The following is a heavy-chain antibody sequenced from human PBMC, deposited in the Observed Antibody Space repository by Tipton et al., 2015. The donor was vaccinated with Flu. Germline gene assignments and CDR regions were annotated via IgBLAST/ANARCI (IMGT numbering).Heavy chain of an antibody. J-gene: IGHJ6*02. CDR2: INHSGST. CDR1: GGSFSGYY. V-gene: IGHV4-34*01. D-gene: IGHD1-20*01. Sequence: TLSLTCAVYGGSFSGYYWSWIRQPPGKGLEWIGEINHSGSTNYNPSLKSRVTISVDTSKNQFSLKLSSVTAADTAVYYCARGTPGGYTWALGYYGMDVWGQGTTVTVSS. CDR3: ARGTPGGYTWALGYYGMDV.